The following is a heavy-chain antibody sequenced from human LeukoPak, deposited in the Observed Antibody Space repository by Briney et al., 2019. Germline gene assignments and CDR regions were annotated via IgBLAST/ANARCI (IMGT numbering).Heavy chain of an antibody. D-gene: IGHD6-6*01. CDR3: ARLSSTLYYSMDV. Sequence: SETLSLTCAVSGGSISSYCWTWIRQPPGKGLEWVGYIQNSAIYRAKIKSSPSLQSRVSLSIDTSKNQVSLTVNSVTAADTAVYYCARLSSTLYYSMDVWGPGTAVTVSS. CDR2: IQNSAIYRAKI. CDR1: GGSISSYC. V-gene: IGHV4-59*08. J-gene: IGHJ6*02.